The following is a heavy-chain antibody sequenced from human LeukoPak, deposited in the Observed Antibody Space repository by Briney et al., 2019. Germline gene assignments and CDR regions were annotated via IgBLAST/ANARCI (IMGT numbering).Heavy chain of an antibody. J-gene: IGHJ6*03. V-gene: IGHV1-18*01. Sequence: ASVKVSCKASGYTFTSYGISWVRQAPGQGLEWMGWISAYNGNTNYAQKLQGRVTMTTDTSTSTAYNELRSMRSDDTAVYSCARVSETSDYDILTGFPPYYYYYMDVWGKGTTVTISS. CDR3: ARVSETSDYDILTGFPPYYYYYMDV. CDR1: GYTFTSYG. D-gene: IGHD3-9*01. CDR2: ISAYNGNT.